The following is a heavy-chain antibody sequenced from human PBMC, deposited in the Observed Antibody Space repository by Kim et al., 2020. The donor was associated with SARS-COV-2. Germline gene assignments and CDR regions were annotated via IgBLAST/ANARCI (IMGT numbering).Heavy chain of an antibody. Sequence: GGSLRLSCAASGFTFSSYSMNWVRQAPGKGLEWVSSISSSSSYIYYADSVKGRFTISRDNAKNSLYLQMNSLRAEDTAVYYCARGALRYFDWLFKRWGQGTLVTVSS. CDR1: GFTFSSYS. V-gene: IGHV3-21*01. D-gene: IGHD3-9*01. CDR2: ISSSSSYI. J-gene: IGHJ4*02. CDR3: ARGALRYFDWLFKR.